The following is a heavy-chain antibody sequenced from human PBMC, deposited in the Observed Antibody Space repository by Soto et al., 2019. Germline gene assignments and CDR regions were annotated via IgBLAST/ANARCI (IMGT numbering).Heavy chain of an antibody. Sequence: GGSLRLSCAASGFTFSSYAMSWVRQAPGKGLEWVSAISGSGGSTYYADSVKGRFTISRDNSKNTLYLQMNSLRAEDMAVYYCAKDGYYYDSSGYYGMDVWGQGTTVTVSS. D-gene: IGHD3-22*01. CDR2: ISGSGGST. J-gene: IGHJ6*02. V-gene: IGHV3-23*01. CDR1: GFTFSSYA. CDR3: AKDGYYYDSSGYYGMDV.